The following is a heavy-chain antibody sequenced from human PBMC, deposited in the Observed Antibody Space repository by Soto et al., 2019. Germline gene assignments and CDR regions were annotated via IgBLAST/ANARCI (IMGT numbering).Heavy chain of an antibody. D-gene: IGHD3-10*01. Sequence: QVQLVESGGGVVQPGRSLRLSCAASGFTVSNYAMHWIRQAPGKGLEWVAVILYDGSNRQYADSVKGRFTISRDNFENTLYLHMDSLRAEDMAVYYCARDWGSNYGTRVRWDWWGQGTLVTVSS. J-gene: IGHJ4*02. CDR3: ARDWGSNYGTRVRWDW. CDR2: ILYDGSNR. V-gene: IGHV3-30-3*01. CDR1: GFTVSNYA.